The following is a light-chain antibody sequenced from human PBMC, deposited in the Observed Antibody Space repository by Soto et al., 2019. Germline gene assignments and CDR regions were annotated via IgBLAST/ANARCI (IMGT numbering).Light chain of an antibody. CDR3: AAWDDSLSGPV. V-gene: IGLV1-44*01. J-gene: IGLJ3*02. CDR2: HNN. CDR1: SSNMRTNT. Sequence: QSVLTQPPSASGTPGQTVSISCSGTSSNMRTNTVNWYQQLPGTAPKLLIQHNNQRPSGVPDQFSGSKSGASASLAISGLRSADEANYYCAAWDDSLSGPVFGGGTKLTVL.